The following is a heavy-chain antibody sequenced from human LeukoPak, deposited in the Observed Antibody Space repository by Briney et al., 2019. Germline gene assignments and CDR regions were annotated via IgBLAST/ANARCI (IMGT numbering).Heavy chain of an antibody. Sequence: ASVKVSCKASGGTFSSYAISWVRQAPGQGLEWMGGIIPIFGTANYAQKFQGRVTITADESTSTAYMELSSLRSEDTAVYYCASIGAYQPLRFDYWGQGTLVTVSS. J-gene: IGHJ4*02. D-gene: IGHD2-2*01. CDR2: IIPIFGTA. CDR3: ASIGAYQPLRFDY. V-gene: IGHV1-69*13. CDR1: GGTFSSYA.